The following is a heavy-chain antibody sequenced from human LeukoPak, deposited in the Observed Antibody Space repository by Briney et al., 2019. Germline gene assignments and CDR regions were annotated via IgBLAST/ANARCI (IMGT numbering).Heavy chain of an antibody. V-gene: IGHV3-53*01. D-gene: IGHD6-19*01. CDR3: AREEIAVPGMLDV. Sequence: GGSLRLSCAASGFTVSSNYMSWVRQAPGKGLEWVSVIYSGGRTYYVDSVKGRFTISRDNSKNTLYLQMNSLRAEDTAVYYCAREEIAVPGMLDVWGQGTTVTVS. CDR1: GFTVSSNY. CDR2: IYSGGRT. J-gene: IGHJ6*02.